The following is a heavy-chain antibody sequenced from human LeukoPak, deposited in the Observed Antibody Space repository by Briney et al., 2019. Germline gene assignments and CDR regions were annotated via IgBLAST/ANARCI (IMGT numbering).Heavy chain of an antibody. CDR2: INHTGST. CDR3: ASGRELELPWQ. J-gene: IGHJ4*01. V-gene: IGHV4-34*01. CDR1: GDSSNIYY. D-gene: IGHD1-7*01. Sequence: PSETLSLTCAVSGDSSNIYYWSWIRQSPGKGLWWIAEINHTGSTDYNPSLKSRVTISVDTSKNQFSLKLASVTAADTAVYYCASGRELELPWQWGHGTLVTVSS.